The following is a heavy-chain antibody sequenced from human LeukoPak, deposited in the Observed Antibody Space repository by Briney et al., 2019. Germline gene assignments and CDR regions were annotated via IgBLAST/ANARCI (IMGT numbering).Heavy chain of an antibody. CDR3: AELGITMIGGV. J-gene: IGHJ6*04. CDR2: ISSSGSTI. V-gene: IGHV3-48*03. Sequence: PGGSLRLSCAASGFTLSSYEMNWVRQARGKGLEWGSYISSSGSTIYYADSVKGRFTISRDNAKTSLYLQMNSLRAEDTAVYYCAELGITMIGGVWGKGTTVTISS. CDR1: GFTLSSYE. D-gene: IGHD3-10*02.